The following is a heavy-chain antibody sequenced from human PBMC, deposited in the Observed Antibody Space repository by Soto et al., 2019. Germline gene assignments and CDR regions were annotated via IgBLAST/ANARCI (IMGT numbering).Heavy chain of an antibody. Sequence: EVQLVESGGGLVKPGGSLRLSCGASGFTVSDAWMSWVRQAPGKGLEWVGRIKNKIDGGTRDYAAPVKDRFIISRDDSKNTLFLQMNSLKTEDTAVYYCTTGPWDQWPRGYWCQGTLVTVSS. J-gene: IGHJ4*02. D-gene: IGHD6-19*01. CDR1: GFTVSDAW. CDR3: TTGPWDQWPRGY. V-gene: IGHV3-15*01. CDR2: IKNKIDGGTR.